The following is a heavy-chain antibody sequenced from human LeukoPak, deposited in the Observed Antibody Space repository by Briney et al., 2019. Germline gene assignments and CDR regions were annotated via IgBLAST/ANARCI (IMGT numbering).Heavy chain of an antibody. CDR1: GFTFSGSA. J-gene: IGHJ4*02. CDR2: IRSKANNYAT. V-gene: IGHV3-73*01. CDR3: TRSNSDY. D-gene: IGHD4-23*01. Sequence: GGSLRLSCAASGFTFSGSAMQWVRQASGKGLEWVGRIRSKANNYATGYAASVKGRVTISRDDSKNTAYLQMNSLKTEDTAVYYCTRSNSDYWGQGTLVTVSS.